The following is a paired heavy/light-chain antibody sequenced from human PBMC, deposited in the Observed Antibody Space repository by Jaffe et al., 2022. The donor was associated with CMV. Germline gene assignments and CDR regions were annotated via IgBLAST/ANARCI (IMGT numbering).Light chain of an antibody. Sequence: EIVLTQSPATLSLSPGERATLSCRASQSVSSYLAWYQQKPGQAPRLLIYDASNRATGIPARFSGSGSGTDFTLTISSLEPEDFAVYYCQQRSNWPPRVFTFGPGTKVDIK. J-gene: IGKJ3*01. CDR3: QQRSNWPPRVFT. V-gene: IGKV3-11*01. CDR1: QSVSSY. CDR2: DAS.
Heavy chain of an antibody. D-gene: IGHD3-10*01. J-gene: IGHJ4*02. CDR3: ARDRPAPLRITMVRGVPLELGY. CDR1: GYTFTSYY. V-gene: IGHV1-46*01. CDR2: INPSGGST. Sequence: QVQLVQSGAEVKKPGASVKVSCKASGYTFTSYYMHWVRQAPGQGLEWMGIINPSGGSTSYAQKFQGRVTMTRDTSTSTVYMELSSLRSEDTAVYYCARDRPAPLRITMVRGVPLELGYWGQGTLVTVSS.